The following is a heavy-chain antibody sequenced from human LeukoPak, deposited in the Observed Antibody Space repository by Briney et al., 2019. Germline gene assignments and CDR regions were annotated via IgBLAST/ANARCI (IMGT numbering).Heavy chain of an antibody. CDR2: IWYDGSNK. J-gene: IGHJ4*02. CDR1: GFTFSSYG. Sequence: GGSLRLSCAASGFTFSSYGMHWVRQAPGKGLEWVAVIWYDGSNKYYADSVKGRFTISRDNSKNTLYLQMNSLRAEDTAVCYCAGAYGDYDNFFDYWGQGTLVTVSS. V-gene: IGHV3-33*01. D-gene: IGHD4-17*01. CDR3: AGAYGDYDNFFDY.